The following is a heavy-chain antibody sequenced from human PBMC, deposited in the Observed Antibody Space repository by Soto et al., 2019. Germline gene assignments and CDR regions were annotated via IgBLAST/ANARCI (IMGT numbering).Heavy chain of an antibody. D-gene: IGHD2-2*01. CDR1: GYSMTSGGYY. CDR3: ATLLGSHQHFYFGIDV. J-gene: IGHJ6*02. Sequence: QMQLQESGPELVKPSQTLSLICTVSGYSMTSGGYYWSWIRHLPGKGLEWIGYLYYSGGTQFNPSLKGRVSMSVDTSKSQFSLRLSSVTAADTAVYYCATLLGSHQHFYFGIDVWGQGTTVTVSS. V-gene: IGHV4-31*03. CDR2: LYYSGGT.